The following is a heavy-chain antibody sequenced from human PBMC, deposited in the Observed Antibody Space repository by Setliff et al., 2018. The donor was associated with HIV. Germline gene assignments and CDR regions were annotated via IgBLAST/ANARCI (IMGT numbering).Heavy chain of an antibody. J-gene: IGHJ5*01. D-gene: IGHD4-4*01. CDR3: AKTQTVITVYGPFDS. Sequence: PGGSLRLSCATSGFIFEDYGMNWVRQAPGKGLEWVSGINWNGASVGYADSVKGRFTISRDNSKNTLHLQMNSLRAEDTAMYYCAKTQTVITVYGPFDSWGQGTPVTVSS. CDR1: GFIFEDYG. V-gene: IGHV3-20*04. CDR2: INWNGASV.